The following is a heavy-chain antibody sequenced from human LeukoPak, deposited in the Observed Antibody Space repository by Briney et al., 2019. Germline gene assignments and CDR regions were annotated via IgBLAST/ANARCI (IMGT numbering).Heavy chain of an antibody. V-gene: IGHV4-59*05. CDR3: ASLGDDGDIVVVPAAEGWFDP. Sequence: SETLSLTCTVSGGSISSYYWSWIRQPPGKGLEWIGSIFYSGNTYYNPSLKSRVTISVDTSKNQFSLNLSSVTAADTAVYYCASLGDDGDIVVVPAAEGWFDPWGQGTLVTVSS. J-gene: IGHJ5*02. D-gene: IGHD2-2*01. CDR1: GGSISSYY. CDR2: IFYSGNT.